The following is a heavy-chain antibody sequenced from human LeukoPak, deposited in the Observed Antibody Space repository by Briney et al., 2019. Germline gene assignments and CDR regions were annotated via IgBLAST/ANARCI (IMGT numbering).Heavy chain of an antibody. CDR1: GGSMSSTKW. CDR2: IYHSGST. Sequence: PSGTLSLTCAVSGGSMSSTKWWSWVRQPPGKGLEWIGEIYHSGSTNYNPSLKSRITISVDKSKNQVSLNLSSVTAADTAVYYCARTYSGRSYYFDCWGQGTLVTVSS. D-gene: IGHD1-26*01. J-gene: IGHJ4*02. V-gene: IGHV4-4*02. CDR3: ARTYSGRSYYFDC.